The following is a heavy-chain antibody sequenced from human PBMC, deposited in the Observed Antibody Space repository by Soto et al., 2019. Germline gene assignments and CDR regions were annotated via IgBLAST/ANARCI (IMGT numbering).Heavy chain of an antibody. D-gene: IGHD1-26*01. CDR3: VRDGTKTLRDWFDP. Sequence: PSETLSLTSTVSGASISGFYWSWIRTSAGKGLEWIGRIYATGTTDYNPSLKSRVMMSVDTYKKQFSLKLRSVTAADTAVYYCVRDGTKTLRDWFDPWGQGISVTVSS. J-gene: IGHJ5*02. V-gene: IGHV4-4*07. CDR1: GASISGFY. CDR2: IYATGTT.